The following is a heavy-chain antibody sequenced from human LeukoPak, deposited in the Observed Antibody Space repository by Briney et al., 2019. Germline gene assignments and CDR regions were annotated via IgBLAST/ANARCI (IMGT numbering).Heavy chain of an antibody. D-gene: IGHD3-3*01. CDR1: GFTFSDYY. CDR2: ISSSGSTI. Sequence: GGSLRLSCAASGFTFSDYYMSWIRQAPGKGLEWVSYISSSGSTIYYADSVKGRFTISRDNAKNSLYLQMNSLRAEDTAVYYCAREVFWSGYFANLHFDYWGRGTLVTVSS. CDR3: AREVFWSGYFANLHFDY. V-gene: IGHV3-11*04. J-gene: IGHJ4*02.